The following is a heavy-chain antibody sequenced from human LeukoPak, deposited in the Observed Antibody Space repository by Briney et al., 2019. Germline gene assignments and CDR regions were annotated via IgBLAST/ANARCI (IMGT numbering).Heavy chain of an antibody. CDR2: HNQNP. Sequence: SETLSLTCTVSGASVSSGDYHWSWVRQAPGKGLEWIGHNQNPSYNPSLKSRVVISIHTSRNQFSLTLNTVTAADTATYFCVTYFVNGGGRGHWGPGALVTVSS. V-gene: IGHV4-61*08. CDR3: VTYFVNGGGRGH. J-gene: IGHJ4*02. D-gene: IGHD3-9*01. CDR1: GASVSSGDYH.